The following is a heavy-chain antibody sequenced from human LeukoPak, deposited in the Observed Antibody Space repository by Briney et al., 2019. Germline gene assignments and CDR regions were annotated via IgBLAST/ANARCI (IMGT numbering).Heavy chain of an antibody. V-gene: IGHV3-7*03. CDR2: IKRDGSAK. CDR3: AREFGY. Sequence: GGSLRLSCAGSGFTFSNFWMNWVRQAPGKGLEWVTSIKRDGSAKYYVDSVKGRFTISRDNAENSLYLQMNSLRAEDTAVYYCAREFGYWGQGTLVTVSS. J-gene: IGHJ4*02. CDR1: GFTFSNFW. D-gene: IGHD3-10*01.